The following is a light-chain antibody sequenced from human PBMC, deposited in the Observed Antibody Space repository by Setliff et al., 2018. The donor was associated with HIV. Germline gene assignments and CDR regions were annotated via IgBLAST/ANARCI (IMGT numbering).Light chain of an antibody. CDR2: EVT. CDR3: CSYAGSRTFYV. J-gene: IGLJ1*01. Sequence: QSVLTQPASVSGSPGQSITFSCTGTSSDVGNYNLVSWYQHHPGKAPKLMLYEVTKRPSGISDRFSGSKSGDTASLTISGLQAEDEADYYCCSYAGSRTFYVFGTGTKVTVL. V-gene: IGLV2-23*02. CDR1: SSDVGNYNL.